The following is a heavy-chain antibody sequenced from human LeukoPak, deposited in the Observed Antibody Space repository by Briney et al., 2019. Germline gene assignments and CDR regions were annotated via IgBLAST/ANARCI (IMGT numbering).Heavy chain of an antibody. Sequence: SETLSLTCAVYGGSFSGYYWSWIRQPPGKGLEWIGEINHSGSTNYNPSLKSRVTISVDTSKNQFSLKLSSVTAADTAVYYCARSRIAVAFLVGPWGQGTLVTVSS. CDR2: INHSGST. J-gene: IGHJ5*02. CDR3: ARSRIAVAFLVGP. D-gene: IGHD6-19*01. CDR1: GGSFSGYY. V-gene: IGHV4-34*01.